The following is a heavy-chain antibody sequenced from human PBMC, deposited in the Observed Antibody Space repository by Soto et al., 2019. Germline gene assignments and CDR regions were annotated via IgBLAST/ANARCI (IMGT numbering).Heavy chain of an antibody. CDR2: IWYDGSNSAYI. CDR3: TRDASRDSSARGWFDP. Sequence: GGSLRLSCAASGFTFSSYGMHWVRQAPGKGLEWVAVIWYDGSNSAYIYYTDALRGRFTISRDNAKNSLHLQMNSLRAEDTAVYYCTRDASRDSSARGWFDPWGPGTLVTVSS. CDR1: GFTFSSYG. J-gene: IGHJ5*02. V-gene: IGHV3-33*01. D-gene: IGHD6-13*01.